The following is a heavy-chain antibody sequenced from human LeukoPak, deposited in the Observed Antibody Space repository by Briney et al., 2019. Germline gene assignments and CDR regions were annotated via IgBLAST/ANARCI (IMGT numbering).Heavy chain of an antibody. J-gene: IGHJ4*02. CDR2: IKKDGREK. Sequence: GGSLRLSCAPSGFTPSSFWMSWVRPPPGKGLEWVANIKKDGREKYYEDSGKGRFTISRDNGKNSLYLQRNSLRAEDTAVYYCARVEGGYYGDYLIDYWGQGTLVTVSS. CDR3: ARVEGGYYGDYLIDY. D-gene: IGHD4-17*01. CDR1: GFTPSSFW. V-gene: IGHV3-7*01.